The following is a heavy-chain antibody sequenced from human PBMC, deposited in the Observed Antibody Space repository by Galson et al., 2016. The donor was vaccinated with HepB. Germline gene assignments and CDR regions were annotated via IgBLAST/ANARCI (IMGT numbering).Heavy chain of an antibody. Sequence: SLRLSCAASEFTFSSYAMNWVRQAPGKGLEWVSAISGSGGSTSYADSVKGRFTISRGNSKNTLYLQMNSLRAEDTAVDYCAKCLWVRGVYPFDPWGQGTLVTVSS. D-gene: IGHD3-10*01. V-gene: IGHV3-23*01. J-gene: IGHJ5*02. CDR1: EFTFSSYA. CDR3: AKCLWVRGVYPFDP. CDR2: ISGSGGST.